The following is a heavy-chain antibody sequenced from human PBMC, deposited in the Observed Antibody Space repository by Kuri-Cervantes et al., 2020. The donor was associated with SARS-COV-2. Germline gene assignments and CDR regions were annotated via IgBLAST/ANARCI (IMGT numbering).Heavy chain of an antibody. V-gene: IGHV4-39*07. CDR3: ARRDGGLGGWAFDI. CDR2: IYHSGST. D-gene: IGHD5-24*01. J-gene: IGHJ3*02. Sequence: SETLSLTCTVSGGSISSSSYYWGWIRQPPGKGLEWIGSIYHSGSTYYNPSLKSRVTISVDTSKNQFSLKLSSVTAADTAVYYCARRDGGLGGWAFDIWGQGTMVTVSS. CDR1: GGSISSSSYY.